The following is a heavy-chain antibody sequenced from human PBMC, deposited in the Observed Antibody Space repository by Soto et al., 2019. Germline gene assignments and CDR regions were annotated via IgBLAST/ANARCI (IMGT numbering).Heavy chain of an antibody. V-gene: IGHV1-69*13. CDR2: IIPIFGTA. CDR1: GGTFSSYA. CDR3: ARDAGYCSSTSCYARYYFDY. J-gene: IGHJ4*02. D-gene: IGHD2-2*01. Sequence: GASVKVSCKASGGTFSSYAISWVRQAPGQGLEWMGGIIPIFGTANYAQKFQGRVTITADESTSTAYMELSSLRSEDTAVYYCARDAGYCSSTSCYARYYFDYWGQGTLVTVSS.